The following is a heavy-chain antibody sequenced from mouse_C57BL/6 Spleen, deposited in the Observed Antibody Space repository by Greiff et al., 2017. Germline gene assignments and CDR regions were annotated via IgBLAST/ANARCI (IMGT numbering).Heavy chain of an antibody. CDR2: IDPSDSET. CDR1: GYTFTSYW. CDR3: ARYYGRRNDDIGY. D-gene: IGHD1-1*01. J-gene: IGHJ4*01. Sequence: QVQLQQPGAELVRPGSSVKLSCKASGYTFTSYWMHWVKQRPIQGLEWIGNIDPSDSETHYTQKFKDKATLTVDKSSRPAYMQLSSLTSGGSAVYYCARYYGRRNDDIGYWGQGTSVTVSS. V-gene: IGHV1-52*01.